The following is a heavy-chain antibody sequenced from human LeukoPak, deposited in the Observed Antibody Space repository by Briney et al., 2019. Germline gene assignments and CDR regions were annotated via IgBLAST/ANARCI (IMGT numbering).Heavy chain of an antibody. D-gene: IGHD6-13*01. J-gene: IGHJ5*02. V-gene: IGHV4-4*07. CDR2: IYTSGST. Sequence: SETLSLTCTVSGGSISSYYWSWIRQPAGKGLEWIGRIYTSGSTNYNPSLKSRVTMSVDTSKNQFSLKLSSVTAADTAVYYCARDGPYSSSWYGPQPSNLFDPWGQGTLVTVSS. CDR1: GGSISSYY. CDR3: ARDGPYSSSWYGPQPSNLFDP.